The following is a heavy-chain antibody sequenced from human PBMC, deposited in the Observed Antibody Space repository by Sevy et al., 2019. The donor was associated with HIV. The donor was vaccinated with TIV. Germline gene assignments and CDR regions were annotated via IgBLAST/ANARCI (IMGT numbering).Heavy chain of an antibody. Sequence: GGSLRLSCAASGFTLSSYGMHWVRQAPGKGLEWVAVIRYDGSNKYYADSVKGRFTISRDNSKNTLYLQMNSLRAEDTAVYYCARAAHQNHYDILTGYYDYYYGMDVWGQGTTVTVSS. CDR3: ARAAHQNHYDILTGYYDYYYGMDV. D-gene: IGHD3-9*01. J-gene: IGHJ6*02. V-gene: IGHV3-33*01. CDR2: IRYDGSNK. CDR1: GFTLSSYG.